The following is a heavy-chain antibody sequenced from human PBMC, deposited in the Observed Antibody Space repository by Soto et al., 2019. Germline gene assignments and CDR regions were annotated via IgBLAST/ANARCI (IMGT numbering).Heavy chain of an antibody. CDR2: ISTGSSTI. V-gene: IGHV3-48*03. CDR3: ARVRAGAANGYYGMDV. CDR1: GFTLSDYE. J-gene: IGHJ6*02. Sequence: LRLSFRASGFTLSDYEMHWVRQAPGKGLEWVSYISTGSSTIYYADSVRGRFTISRDNAENSLFLEMKSLRPEDTAVYHCARVRAGAANGYYGMDVWGQGTTVTVSS. D-gene: IGHD1-26*01.